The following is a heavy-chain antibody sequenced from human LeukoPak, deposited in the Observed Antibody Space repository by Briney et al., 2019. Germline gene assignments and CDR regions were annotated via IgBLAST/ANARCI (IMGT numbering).Heavy chain of an antibody. CDR3: ALWGYGDYH. CDR1: GDSISYHY. D-gene: IGHD4-17*01. CDR2: IYSSASA. Sequence: SETLSLTCTVSGDSISYHYWSWIRQPAGKGLEWIGRIYSSASANYNPSLKSRVTISVDTSKNQFSLKLSSVTAADTAVYYCALWGYGDYHWGQGTLVTVSS. J-gene: IGHJ5*02. V-gene: IGHV4-4*07.